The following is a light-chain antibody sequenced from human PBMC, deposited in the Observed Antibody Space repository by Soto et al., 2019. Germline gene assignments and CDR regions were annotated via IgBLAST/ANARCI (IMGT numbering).Light chain of an antibody. V-gene: IGKV1-5*03. Sequence: DIQMTQSPSTLSASVGDRVTITCRASQSISSWLAWYQQKPGKAPKLLIYKASSLESGVPTRFSGSGSGTETTLTISSLPPDDFATYYCQQYNSYPTFGQGTRLEIK. CDR3: QQYNSYPT. CDR2: KAS. CDR1: QSISSW. J-gene: IGKJ5*01.